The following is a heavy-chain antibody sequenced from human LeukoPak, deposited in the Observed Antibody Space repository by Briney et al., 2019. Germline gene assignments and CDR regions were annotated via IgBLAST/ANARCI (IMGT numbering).Heavy chain of an antibody. V-gene: IGHV3-21*01. CDR3: ARDHQLCFDY. J-gene: IGHJ4*02. CDR2: ISSSSSYI. Sequence: GGSLRLSCAASGFTFSSYSMNWVRQAPGKGLEWVSSISSSSSYIYYADSVKGRFTISRDNAKNSLYLQMDSLRAEDTAVYYCARDHQLCFDYWGQGTLVTVSS. CDR1: GFTFSSYS. D-gene: IGHD6-6*01.